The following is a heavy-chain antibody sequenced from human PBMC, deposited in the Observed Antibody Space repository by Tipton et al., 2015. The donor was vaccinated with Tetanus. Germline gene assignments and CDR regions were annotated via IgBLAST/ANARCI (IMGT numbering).Heavy chain of an antibody. CDR1: GGSISNHY. V-gene: IGHV4-59*11. D-gene: IGHD3-10*01. Sequence: TLSLTCTVSGGSISNHYWSWIRQPPGKGLEWIGYLYDNGRTKYNPSLNSRVTISVDTPKKQLSLKLTSVTAADTAVYYCVRGRGSGAQSFGFEHWGRGTQVIVSS. CDR2: LYDNGRT. J-gene: IGHJ4*02. CDR3: VRGRGSGAQSFGFEH.